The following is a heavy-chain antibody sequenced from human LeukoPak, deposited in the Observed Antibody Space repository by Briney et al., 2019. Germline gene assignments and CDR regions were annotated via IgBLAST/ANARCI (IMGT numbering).Heavy chain of an antibody. J-gene: IGHJ4*02. D-gene: IGHD6-19*01. CDR2: IIPIFGTA. V-gene: IGHV1-69*05. CDR1: GGTFSSYA. Sequence: SVKVSCKASGGTFSSYAISWVRQAPGQGLGWMGGIIPIFGTANYAQKFQGRVTITTDESTSTAYMELSSLRSEDTAVYYCASIAVAGPLDYFDYWGQGTLVTVSS. CDR3: ASIAVAGPLDYFDY.